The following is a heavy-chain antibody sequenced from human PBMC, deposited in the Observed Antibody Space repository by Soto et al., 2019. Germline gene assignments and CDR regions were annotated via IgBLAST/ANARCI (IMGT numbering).Heavy chain of an antibody. CDR3: ACIAAAG. J-gene: IGHJ4*02. D-gene: IGHD6-13*01. Sequence: EVQVVESGGDLVQPGGSLRLSCAASGFTFSSYWMHWVRQAPWKGLVWVSRVSSDGSSTFYADSVKGRFTISRDNAKNTLYLQMNSLRAEDTAVYYCACIAAAGWGQGTLVTVAS. V-gene: IGHV3-74*01. CDR1: GFTFSSYW. CDR2: VSSDGSST.